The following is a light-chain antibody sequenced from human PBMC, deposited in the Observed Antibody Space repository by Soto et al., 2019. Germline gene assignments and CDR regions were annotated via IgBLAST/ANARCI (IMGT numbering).Light chain of an antibody. CDR1: QSVGSNY. Sequence: EIVLTQSPGTLSLSPGERATLSCRASQSVGSNYLAWYQQKPGQTPRLLIYGASIRATGIPARFSGSGSGTEFTLTISTLQSEDFAIYYCQHYNNWPPWTFGQGTKVDIK. J-gene: IGKJ1*01. CDR2: GAS. CDR3: QHYNNWPPWT. V-gene: IGKV3-15*01.